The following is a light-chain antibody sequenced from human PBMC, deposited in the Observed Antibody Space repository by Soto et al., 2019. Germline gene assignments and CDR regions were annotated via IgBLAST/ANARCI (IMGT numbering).Light chain of an antibody. CDR3: QQSYNTPRT. Sequence: DIQMTQSPSSLSASVGDRVTITCQASQNISNYLNWYQQKPGKAPKLLIYAASSLESGVPSRFSGSRSGTDFTLTISSLQPEDIATYYCQQSYNTPRTFGQGTKVDIK. CDR2: AAS. CDR1: QNISNY. J-gene: IGKJ1*01. V-gene: IGKV1-39*01.